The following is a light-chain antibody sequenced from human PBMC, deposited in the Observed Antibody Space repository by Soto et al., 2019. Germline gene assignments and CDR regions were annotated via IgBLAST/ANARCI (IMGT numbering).Light chain of an antibody. CDR2: GNS. CDR3: QSYDSSHV. V-gene: IGLV1-40*01. Sequence: QSVLTQPPSVSGAPGQRVTISCTGSSSNIGAGYDVHWYQQLPGTAPKLLIYGNSNRPSGVPDRFSGSKSGTSASLAITGLQAEDEADYYCQSYDSSHVFGTGTRSPS. CDR1: SSNIGAGYD. J-gene: IGLJ1*01.